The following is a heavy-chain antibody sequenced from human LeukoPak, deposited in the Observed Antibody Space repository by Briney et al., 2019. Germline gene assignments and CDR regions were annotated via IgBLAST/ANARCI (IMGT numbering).Heavy chain of an antibody. CDR3: ARESPDYGDFPLDY. J-gene: IGHJ4*02. D-gene: IGHD4-17*01. CDR1: GFTFSSSA. Sequence: PGGSLRLSCAASGFTFSSSAMSWVRQVPGKGLEWVSGISASGGSTYYADSVRGRFTISRDNSKNTLSLQMSGLRTDDTAIYYCARESPDYGDFPLDYWGQGTLVTVSS. V-gene: IGHV3-23*01. CDR2: ISASGGST.